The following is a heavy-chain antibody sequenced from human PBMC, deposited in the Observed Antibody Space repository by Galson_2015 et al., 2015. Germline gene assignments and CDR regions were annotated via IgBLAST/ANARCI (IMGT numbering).Heavy chain of an antibody. CDR1: GFTFSNYA. J-gene: IGHJ6*02. CDR3: AKGAVLMAPYYYGLDV. D-gene: IGHD2-8*01. Sequence: SLRLSCAASGFTFSNYAMSWFRQPPGKGLEWVSRISSSGDSTSYADSVKGRFTLSRDNSKNTLYLQMHSLRAEDTAVYYCAKGAVLMAPYYYGLDVWGQGTTVTVSS. CDR2: ISSSGDST. V-gene: IGHV3-23*01.